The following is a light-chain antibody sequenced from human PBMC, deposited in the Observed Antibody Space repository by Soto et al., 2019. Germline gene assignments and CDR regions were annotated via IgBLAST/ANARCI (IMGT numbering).Light chain of an antibody. CDR2: GNS. Sequence: QSVLTQPPSVSGAPGQRVTISCTGSGSNIGADYDVHWYQQFPGRAPKLLVYGNSNRPSGVPDRFSGSKSGTSLSLAITGLQDEDEADYSCQSYDSSLGGSVFGGGTQLTVL. CDR1: GSNIGADYD. CDR3: QSYDSSLGGSV. V-gene: IGLV1-40*01. J-gene: IGLJ3*02.